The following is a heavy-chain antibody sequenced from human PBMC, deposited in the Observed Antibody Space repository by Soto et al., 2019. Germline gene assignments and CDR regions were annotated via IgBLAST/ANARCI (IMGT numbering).Heavy chain of an antibody. CDR2: VYPGDSDS. Sequence: PGESLKISCKGSGYSFSTYWIGWVRQMPGKGLEWMGIVYPGDSDSRYSPSFQGQVTISADKSISTAYLQWSSLRASDTAMYYCARGLRADSIGYPVDYWGQGTLVTVSS. V-gene: IGHV5-51*01. J-gene: IGHJ4*02. CDR3: ARGLRADSIGYPVDY. D-gene: IGHD3-22*01. CDR1: GYSFSTYW.